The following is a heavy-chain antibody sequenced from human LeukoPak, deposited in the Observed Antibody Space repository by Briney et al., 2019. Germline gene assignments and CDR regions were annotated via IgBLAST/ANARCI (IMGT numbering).Heavy chain of an antibody. CDR1: GGSISSGGYY. CDR3: ARVWCSSTSCYDHYGMDV. J-gene: IGHJ6*02. V-gene: IGHV4-31*11. CDR2: IYYSGST. Sequence: SQTLSLTCAVSGGSISSGGYYWSWIRQHPGKGLEWIGYIYYSGSTYYNPSLKSRVTISVDTSKNQFSLKLSSVTAADTAVYYCARVWCSSTSCYDHYGMDVWGQGTTVTVSS. D-gene: IGHD2-2*01.